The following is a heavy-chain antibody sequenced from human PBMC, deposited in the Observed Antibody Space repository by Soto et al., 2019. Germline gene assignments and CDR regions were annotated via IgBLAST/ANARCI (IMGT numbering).Heavy chain of an antibody. CDR2: IIPIFDTS. J-gene: IGHJ4*01. CDR1: GGTFVSYA. V-gene: IGHV1-69*06. D-gene: IGHD3-3*01. Sequence: SVKVSCKASGGTFVSYAFSWVRQAPGQGLEWVGEIIPIFDTSNYAQKLQGRVTLTADKSTSTVYMELSSLRSEDTAVYYCASGFDFWSGSKVLGSSFDNWGPGTTVPVYS. CDR3: ASGFDFWSGSKVLGSSFDN.